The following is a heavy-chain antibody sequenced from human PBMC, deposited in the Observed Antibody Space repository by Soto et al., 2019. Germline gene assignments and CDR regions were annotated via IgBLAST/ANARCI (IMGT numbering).Heavy chain of an antibody. CDR1: GFTFSTHS. J-gene: IGHJ5*02. CDR2: IGHSGGGS. CDR3: AREIPLNWFAP. D-gene: IGHD2-21*01. V-gene: IGHV3-23*01. Sequence: PGGSLRLSCATSGFTFSTHSMTWVRQAPGKGLEWVSTIGHSGGGSFYAESVKGRFTISRDKANNTLSLQMNSLTAEDTAVYYYAREIPLNWFAPWGQGTLVTFSS.